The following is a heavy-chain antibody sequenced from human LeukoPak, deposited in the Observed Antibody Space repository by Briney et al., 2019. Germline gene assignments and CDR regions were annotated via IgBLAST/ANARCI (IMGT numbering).Heavy chain of an antibody. CDR3: AKWGPYCVGDYCPALDS. J-gene: IGHJ4*02. D-gene: IGHD2-21*02. V-gene: IGHV3-7*01. CDR2: INQDGSKK. CDR1: RFTFSNYW. Sequence: GGSLRLSCVASRFTFSNYWISWVRQAPGKGLEWVANINQDGSKKRYADSMKGRFTISRDNAKESLYLQLNSLRAEDTAVYYCAKWGPYCVGDYCPALDSWGPGTLVTVSS.